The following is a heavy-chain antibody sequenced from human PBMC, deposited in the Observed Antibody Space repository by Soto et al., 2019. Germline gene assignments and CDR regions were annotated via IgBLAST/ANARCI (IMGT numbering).Heavy chain of an antibody. V-gene: IGHV3-7*01. CDR1: GFTFSSNW. CDR3: AREYYDSSGYYYPLDY. D-gene: IGHD3-22*01. CDR2: IRQDGSEI. Sequence: PGGSLRLSCVGSGFTFSSNWMTWVRQAPGKGLEWVANIRQDGSEINYVDSVKGRFTISRDNAKNTLYLQMNSLRAEDTAVYYCAREYYDSSGYYYPLDYWGQGTLVTVSS. J-gene: IGHJ4*02.